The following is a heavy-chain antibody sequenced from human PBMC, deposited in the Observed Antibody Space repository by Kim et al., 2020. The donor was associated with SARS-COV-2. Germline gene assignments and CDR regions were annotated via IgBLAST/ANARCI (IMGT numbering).Heavy chain of an antibody. V-gene: IGHV3-30*04. Sequence: GGSLRLSCAASGFTFSSFAMYWVRQAPGKGLEWVAVISYDGSHESYGDSVKGRFTISRDNAKATLFLQLNSLSAEDTAIYYCARPLGDLLYALDLWGQGT. D-gene: IGHD4-17*01. CDR2: ISYDGSHE. J-gene: IGHJ3*01. CDR1: GFTFSSFA. CDR3: ARPLGDLLYALDL.